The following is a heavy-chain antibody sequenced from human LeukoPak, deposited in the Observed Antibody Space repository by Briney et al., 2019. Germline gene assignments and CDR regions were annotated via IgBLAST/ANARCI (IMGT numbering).Heavy chain of an antibody. CDR2: IDGSGTTM. Sequence: GGSLRLSCAASGFTFSDHPMTWVRQAPGKGLQWVSYIDGSGTTMYYAESVKGRFTISRDNAKNSLYLQMNSLRAEDTALYYCARDMTITGADDYWGQGTRVTVSS. D-gene: IGHD6-13*01. CDR1: GFTFSDHP. CDR3: ARDMTITGADDY. J-gene: IGHJ4*02. V-gene: IGHV3-48*03.